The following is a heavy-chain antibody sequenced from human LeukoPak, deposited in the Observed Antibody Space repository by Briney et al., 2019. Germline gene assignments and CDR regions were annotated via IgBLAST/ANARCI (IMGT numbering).Heavy chain of an antibody. Sequence: SVKVSCKASGGTFSSYAISWVRQAPGQGLEWMGRIIPILDIANYAQKFQGRVTITADKSTSTAYMELSSLRSEDTAVYYCARTYYYDSSGIYYYYGMDVWGQGTTVTVSS. CDR3: ARTYYYDSSGIYYYYGMDV. J-gene: IGHJ6*02. CDR2: IIPILDIA. D-gene: IGHD3-22*01. CDR1: GGTFSSYA. V-gene: IGHV1-69*04.